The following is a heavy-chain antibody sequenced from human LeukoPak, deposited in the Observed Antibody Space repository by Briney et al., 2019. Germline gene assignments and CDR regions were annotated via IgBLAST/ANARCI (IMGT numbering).Heavy chain of an antibody. V-gene: IGHV3-7*03. J-gene: IGHJ4*02. CDR1: GFTVSSTY. Sequence: GGSLRLSCAASGFTVSSTYMSWVRQAPGKGLEWVANINLDGSEINYLDSLTGRLTISRDNAKDSLYLQMNGLRAEDTAVYFCVRDRGYSTFDYWGQGTLVTVSS. CDR3: VRDRGYSTFDY. CDR2: INLDGSEI. D-gene: IGHD3-22*01.